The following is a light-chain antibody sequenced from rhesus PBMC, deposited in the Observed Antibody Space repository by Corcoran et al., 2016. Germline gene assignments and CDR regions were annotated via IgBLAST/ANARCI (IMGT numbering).Light chain of an antibody. V-gene: IGKV1-74*01. Sequence: DIQMSQSPSSLSASVGDRVTITCRASENVNNYLNWYQQKPGKAPELLIHKASTLQSGVPSRFSGRGSGTDYTFTISSLQPEDVATYYCQHGYGTPLTFGGGTKVEIK. CDR3: QHGYGTPLT. CDR2: KAS. CDR1: ENVNNY. J-gene: IGKJ4*01.